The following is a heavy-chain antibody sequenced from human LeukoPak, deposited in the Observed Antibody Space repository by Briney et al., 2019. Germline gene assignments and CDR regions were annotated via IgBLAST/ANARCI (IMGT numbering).Heavy chain of an antibody. V-gene: IGHV1-2*06. J-gene: IGHJ4*02. CDR1: GYTFTRYY. Sequence: ASVKVSCKASGYTFTRYYIHWVRQAPGQGLEWMGRINPNSGGTNYGQKFQGRVTMTRDTSISTAYMDLSRLTSDDTAVYYCATLYGDYVASDYWGQGTLVTVSS. D-gene: IGHD4-17*01. CDR3: ATLYGDYVASDY. CDR2: INPNSGGT.